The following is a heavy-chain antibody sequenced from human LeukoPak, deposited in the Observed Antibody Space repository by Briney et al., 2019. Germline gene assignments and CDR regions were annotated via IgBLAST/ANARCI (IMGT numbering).Heavy chain of an antibody. J-gene: IGHJ4*02. Sequence: GGSLRLSCTASGFTFSSYSMNWVRQAPGKGLEWVSYISSSGSTIYYADSVKGRFTISRDNAKNSLYLQMNSLRAEDTAVYYCAREVRVEEYQLLFGYWGQGTLVTVSS. CDR3: AREVRVEEYQLLFGY. CDR2: ISSSGSTI. D-gene: IGHD2-2*01. CDR1: GFTFSSYS. V-gene: IGHV3-48*04.